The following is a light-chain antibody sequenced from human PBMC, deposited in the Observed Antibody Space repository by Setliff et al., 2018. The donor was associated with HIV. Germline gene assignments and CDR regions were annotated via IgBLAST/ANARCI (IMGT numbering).Light chain of an antibody. Sequence: GRGGDVGRYNLVSWYQQQPGKPPKLMIYQASKRPSGVSNRFSGSKSGNTASLTISGLQAEDEADYYCCSNTGSNTYVFGTGTKVTVL. CDR3: CSNTGSNTYV. J-gene: IGLJ1*01. CDR1: GGDVGRYNL. CDR2: QAS. V-gene: IGLV2-23*01.